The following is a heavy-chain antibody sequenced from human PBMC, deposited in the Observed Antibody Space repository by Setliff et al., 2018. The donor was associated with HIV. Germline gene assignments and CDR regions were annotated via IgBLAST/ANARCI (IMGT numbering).Heavy chain of an antibody. CDR2: IYYSGRTSHGGST. V-gene: IGHV4-30-4*08. D-gene: IGHD5-18*01. CDR1: GGSISSGDYY. CDR3: ARHLAMGGIQLWFVDDYFDY. J-gene: IGHJ4*02. Sequence: SETLSLTCTVSGGSISSGDYYWSWIRQPPGKGLEWVGYIYYSGRTSHGGSTYYNPSVASRITISGDTSKNQFSLKLSSVTAADTAVYYCARHLAMGGIQLWFVDDYFDYWGQGTLVTVSS.